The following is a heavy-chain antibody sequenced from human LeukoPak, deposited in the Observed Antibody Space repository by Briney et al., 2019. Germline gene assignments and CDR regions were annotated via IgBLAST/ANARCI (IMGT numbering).Heavy chain of an antibody. CDR3: ARAIQLWARMDY. D-gene: IGHD5-18*01. Sequence: GGSLRLSCAASGFTFSSYAMSWVRQAPGKGLEWVSSISSSSSYIYYADSVKGRFTISRDNSKNTLYLQMNSLRAEDTAVYYCARAIQLWARMDYWGQGTLVTVSS. J-gene: IGHJ4*02. V-gene: IGHV3-21*01. CDR1: GFTFSSYA. CDR2: ISSSSSYI.